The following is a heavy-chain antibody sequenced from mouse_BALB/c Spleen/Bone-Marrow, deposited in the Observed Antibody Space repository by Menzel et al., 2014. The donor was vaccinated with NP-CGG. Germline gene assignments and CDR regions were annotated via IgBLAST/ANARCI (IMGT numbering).Heavy chain of an antibody. V-gene: IGHV1-54*01. J-gene: IGHJ3*01. CDR2: INPRSGGT. D-gene: IGHD2-4*01. CDR3: ARALYYDYDDGGPWAY. CDR1: GYAFTNYL. Sequence: VELQQSGAELVRTGPSVKVSCMASGYAFTNYLIEWVKERPGQGLEWIGVINPRSGGTPYNEKLKDKATLTADNSSRTAYRKLSSLTFDDSTVYFGARALYYDYDDGGPWAYWGQGTLVTVSA.